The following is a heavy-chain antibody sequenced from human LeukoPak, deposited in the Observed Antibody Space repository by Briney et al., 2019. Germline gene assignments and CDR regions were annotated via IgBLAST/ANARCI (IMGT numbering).Heavy chain of an antibody. CDR2: IYSGGST. CDR3: ARSKNYGSGFSY. D-gene: IGHD3-10*01. J-gene: IGHJ4*02. CDR1: GFTVSSNY. V-gene: IGHV3-66*01. Sequence: PGGSLRLSCAASGFTVSSNYMSWVRQAPGKGLEWVSVIYSGGSTYYADSVKGRFTISRDNSKNTLYLQMNSLRAKDTAVYYCARSKNYGSGFSYWGQGTLVTVSS.